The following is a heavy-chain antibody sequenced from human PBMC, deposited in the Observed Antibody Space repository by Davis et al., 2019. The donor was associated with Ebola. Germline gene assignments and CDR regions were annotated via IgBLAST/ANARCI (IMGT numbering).Heavy chain of an antibody. CDR3: ETVAGSPY. CDR1: GFTFSSYS. CDR2: LSSSSSTI. V-gene: IGHV3-48*04. J-gene: IGHJ1*01. Sequence: PGGSLRLSCAASGFTFSSYSLNWVSQAPGKGLEWVSYLSSSSSTIYYADSVKGRFTISRDNAKNSLYLQMNSLRAEDTAVYYCETVAGSPYWGQGTLVTVSS. D-gene: IGHD2-15*01.